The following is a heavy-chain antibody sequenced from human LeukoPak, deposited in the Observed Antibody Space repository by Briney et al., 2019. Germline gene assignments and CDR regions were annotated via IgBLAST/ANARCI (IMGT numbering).Heavy chain of an antibody. CDR1: GFTFSSYS. CDR3: ARNPMTTMTCFDY. CDR2: ISISSSYI. D-gene: IGHD4-17*01. J-gene: IGHJ4*02. V-gene: IGHV3-21*01. Sequence: PGGSLRLSCAASGFTFSSYSMNWVRQAPGKGLEWVPSISISSSYIYYADSVKGRFTISRDNAKNSLYLQMNSLRAEDTAVYYCARNPMTTMTCFDYWGQGTLVTVSS.